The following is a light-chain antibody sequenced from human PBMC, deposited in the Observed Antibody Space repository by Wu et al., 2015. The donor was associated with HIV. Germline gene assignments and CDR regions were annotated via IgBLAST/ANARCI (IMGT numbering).Light chain of an antibody. Sequence: ETVLTQSPGTLSLSPGERATLSCRASQSVSSSYLAWYQQKPGQAPRLLIYGASSRATGIPDRFSGSGSGTDFTLTISRLEPEDFAVYYCQQYGSLFGQGTKVEIK. CDR1: QSVSSSY. CDR3: QQYGSL. CDR2: GAS. V-gene: IGKV3-20*01. J-gene: IGKJ1*01.